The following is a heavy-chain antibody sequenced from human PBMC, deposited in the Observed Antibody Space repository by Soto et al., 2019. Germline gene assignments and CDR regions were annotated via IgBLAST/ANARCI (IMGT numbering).Heavy chain of an antibody. V-gene: IGHV1-8*01. Sequence: ASVKVSCKASGYTFTSYDINWVRQATGQGLEWMGWMNPNSGNTGYAQKFQGRVTMTRNTSISTAYMELSSLRSEDTAVYYCARDRGYYGSGSYYTFDYWGQGTPVTVSS. J-gene: IGHJ4*02. D-gene: IGHD3-10*01. CDR1: GYTFTSYD. CDR3: ARDRGYYGSGSYYTFDY. CDR2: MNPNSGNT.